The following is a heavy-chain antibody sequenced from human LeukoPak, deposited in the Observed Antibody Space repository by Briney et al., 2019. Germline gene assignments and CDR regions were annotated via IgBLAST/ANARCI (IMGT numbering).Heavy chain of an antibody. CDR2: IYYSGST. CDR1: GDSISSCDYY. J-gene: IGHJ4*02. V-gene: IGHV4-31*02. D-gene: IGHD3-10*01. Sequence: PSETLSLTRTVSGDSISSCDYYWSSIRQHPGKGQDCIEYIYYSGSTYYNTSLKSRVTISVDTSKNQFSLKLSSVTAADTAVYYCARGGSEGDYFDYWGQGTLVTVSS. CDR3: ARGGSEGDYFDY.